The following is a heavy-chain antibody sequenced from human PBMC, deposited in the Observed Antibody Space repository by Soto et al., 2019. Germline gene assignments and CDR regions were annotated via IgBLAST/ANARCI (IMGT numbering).Heavy chain of an antibody. CDR1: GGSISSGDYY. V-gene: IGHV4-30-4*01. Sequence: PSETLSLTCTVSGGSISSGDYYWSWIRQPPGKGLEWIGYIYYSGSTYYNPSLKSRVTISVDTSKNQFSLKLSSVTAADTAVYYCARDRHDSSRYYSAHDAFDIWGQGTMVTVSS. J-gene: IGHJ3*02. CDR2: IYYSGST. CDR3: ARDRHDSSRYYSAHDAFDI. D-gene: IGHD3-22*01.